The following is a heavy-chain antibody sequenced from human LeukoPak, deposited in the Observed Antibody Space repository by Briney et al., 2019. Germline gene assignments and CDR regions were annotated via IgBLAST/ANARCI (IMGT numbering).Heavy chain of an antibody. CDR2: INSDGSWT. V-gene: IGHV3-74*01. Sequence: QSGGSLRLSCAASGNYWMHWVRQAQGKGLVWVSHINSDGSWTSYADSVKGRFTISKDNAKNTVYLQMNNLRAEDTAVYYCVSFYEAYWGRGTLVTVSS. J-gene: IGHJ4*02. D-gene: IGHD2/OR15-2a*01. CDR1: GNYW. CDR3: VSFYEAY.